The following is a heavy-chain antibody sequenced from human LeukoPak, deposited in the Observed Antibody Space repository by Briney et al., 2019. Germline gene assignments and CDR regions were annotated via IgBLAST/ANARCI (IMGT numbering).Heavy chain of an antibody. J-gene: IGHJ4*02. V-gene: IGHV4-59*01. CDR1: GGSISGSY. CDR3: ARLVAYCDKTSCSGS. Sequence: PSETLSLTCTVSGGSISGSYWSWIRQTPGKGLEWFGSIYYTGSTTNYNPSLKSRVTISVDTSKNQFSLKLSSVTAADTAVYYCARLVAYCDKTSCSGSWGQGTLVTVSS. CDR2: IYYTGST. D-gene: IGHD2-21*01.